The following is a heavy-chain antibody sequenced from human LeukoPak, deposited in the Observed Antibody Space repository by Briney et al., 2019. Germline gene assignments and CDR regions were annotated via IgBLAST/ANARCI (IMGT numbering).Heavy chain of an antibody. CDR2: ISWNSGSI. D-gene: IGHD1-26*01. V-gene: IGHV3-9*03. J-gene: IGHJ3*02. CDR1: GLTFDDYA. CDR3: AKARGSNGPYAFDI. Sequence: GGSPRLSCAASGLTFDDYAMHWVRQAPGKGLEWVSGISWNSGSIGYADSVKGRFTISRDNAKNSLYLQMNSLRAEDMALYYCAKARGSNGPYAFDIWGQGTMVTVSS.